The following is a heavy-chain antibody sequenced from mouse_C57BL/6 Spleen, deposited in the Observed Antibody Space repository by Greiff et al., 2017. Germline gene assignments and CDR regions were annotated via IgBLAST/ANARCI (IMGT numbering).Heavy chain of an antibody. J-gene: IGHJ2*01. Sequence: EVKLMESGPGLVKPSQSLSLTCSVTGYSITSGYYWNWIRQFPGNKLEWMGYISYDGSNNYNPSLKNRISITRDTSKNQFFLKLNSVTTEDTATYYCARGDYYGSSPYYFDYWGQGTTLTVSS. CDR3: ARGDYYGSSPYYFDY. D-gene: IGHD1-1*01. CDR1: GYSITSGYY. CDR2: ISYDGSN. V-gene: IGHV3-6*01.